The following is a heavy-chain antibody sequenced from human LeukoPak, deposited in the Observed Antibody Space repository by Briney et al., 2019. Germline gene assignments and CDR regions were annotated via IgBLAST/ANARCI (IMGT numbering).Heavy chain of an antibody. CDR3: AKDPAARPLRLITDDAFDI. V-gene: IGHV3-30*02. D-gene: IGHD2-21*02. CDR2: IRYDGSNT. Sequence: GGSLRLSCAASGFTFSSYGMHWVRQAPGKGLEWVSFIRYDGSNTFYADSVQGRFTISRDNSKNTLYLQMNSLRTEGTAVYHCAKDPAARPLRLITDDAFDIWGQGTMVTVSS. CDR1: GFTFSSYG. J-gene: IGHJ3*02.